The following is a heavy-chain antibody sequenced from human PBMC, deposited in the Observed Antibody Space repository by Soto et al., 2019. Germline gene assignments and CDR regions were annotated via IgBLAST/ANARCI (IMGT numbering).Heavy chain of an antibody. CDR3: ARVSAAALFDY. CDR2: IYYSVST. Sequence: PSETLSLTCTVSGGSISSGDYYWSWIRQPPGKGLEWIGYIYYSVSTYYNPSLKSRVTISVDTSKNQFSLELSSVTAADTAVYYCARVSAAALFDYWGQGTLVTVSS. D-gene: IGHD6-13*01. V-gene: IGHV4-30-4*01. J-gene: IGHJ4*02. CDR1: GGSISSGDYY.